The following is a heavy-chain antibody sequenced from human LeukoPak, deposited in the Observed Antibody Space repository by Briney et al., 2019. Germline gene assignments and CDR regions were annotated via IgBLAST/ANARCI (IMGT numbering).Heavy chain of an antibody. CDR2: IDHSGTT. D-gene: IGHD1-26*01. V-gene: IGHV4-34*01. CDR3: ARGGSYPTRNDY. J-gene: IGHJ4*02. CDR1: GGPLDGYY. Sequence: SETLSLTCSIYGGPLDGYYWSWIRQPPGKGLEWIGEIDHSGTTNYNPSLESRVTISVDTSKNQFSLKLSSMTAADTAVYYCARGGSYPTRNDYWGQGTLVTVSS.